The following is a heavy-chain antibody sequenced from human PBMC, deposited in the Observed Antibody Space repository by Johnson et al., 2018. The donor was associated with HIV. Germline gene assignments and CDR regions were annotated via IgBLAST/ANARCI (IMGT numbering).Heavy chain of an antibody. CDR1: GFTFSS. Sequence: VQLVESGGGLVQPGGSLRLSCAASGFTFSSMHWDRQAPGKGLEWVAVISYGGSTYYADSVKGRFTISRDNSENTLYLQMNSLRAEDTAVYYCAKDSQGLRAFDIWGQGTVVTVSS. J-gene: IGHJ3*02. CDR3: AKDSQGLRAFDI. CDR2: ISYGGST. D-gene: IGHD6-25*01. V-gene: IGHV3-30-3*01.